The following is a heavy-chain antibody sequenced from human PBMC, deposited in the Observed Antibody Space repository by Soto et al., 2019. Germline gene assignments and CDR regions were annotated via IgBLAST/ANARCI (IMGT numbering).Heavy chain of an antibody. CDR1: GYSFTSYG. V-gene: IGHV1-18*01. J-gene: IGHJ6*02. Sequence: QVQLVQSGAEVKKAGASLKVSCKASGYSFTSYGISWVRQAPGQGLEWVGWIFPYNGNTNYAKKLQYRVTMTTDTSTNTAYMELRSLRSDDTAVYYCARDQNRFYCMDFWGQGTTVTVSS. CDR3: ARDQNRFYCMDF. CDR2: IFPYNGNT.